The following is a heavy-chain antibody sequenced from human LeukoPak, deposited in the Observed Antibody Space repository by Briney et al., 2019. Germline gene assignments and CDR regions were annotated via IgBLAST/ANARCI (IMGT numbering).Heavy chain of an antibody. V-gene: IGHV4-4*02. CDR1: GGSISSTHW. CDR2: IFHSGTT. D-gene: IGHD6-19*01. Sequence: SGTLSLTCAVSGGSISSTHWWNWARQPPGKGLEWLGEIFHSGTTNYNPSLKSRVTISIDKSKNQFSLKLRSVTAADTAVYYCARDQWLLRGGDHDAFDIWGQGTMVTVSS. J-gene: IGHJ3*02. CDR3: ARDQWLLRGGDHDAFDI.